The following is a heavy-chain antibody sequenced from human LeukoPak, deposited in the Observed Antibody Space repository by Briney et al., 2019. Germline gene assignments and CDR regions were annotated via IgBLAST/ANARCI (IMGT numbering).Heavy chain of an antibody. D-gene: IGHD3-10*01. V-gene: IGHV4-39*01. J-gene: IGHJ5*02. CDR3: ARVIPYYYGRFDP. Sequence: SETLSLTCTVSSASITSSPYFWGWIRQSPGKGLEWIGSIYYSGSTYYNPSLKSRVTISVDTSKNQFSLKLSSVTAADTAVYYCARVIPYYYGRFDPWGQGTLVTVSS. CDR2: IYYSGST. CDR1: SASITSSPYF.